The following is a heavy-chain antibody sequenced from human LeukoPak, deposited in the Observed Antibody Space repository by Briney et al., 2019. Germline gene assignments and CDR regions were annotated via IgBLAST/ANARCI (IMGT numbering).Heavy chain of an antibody. CDR3: ARGPSGTSDAFDI. J-gene: IGHJ3*02. V-gene: IGHV3-33*01. CDR1: GFTFGSYG. D-gene: IGHD3/OR15-3a*01. Sequence: GPLRLSCAASGFTFGSYGMHWVRQAPGKGLEWVAVIWYDGSNKYYVDSVKGRFTISRDNSKNTLYLQMNSLRVEDTAVYYCARGPSGTSDAFDIWGRGTLVTVSS. CDR2: IWYDGSNK.